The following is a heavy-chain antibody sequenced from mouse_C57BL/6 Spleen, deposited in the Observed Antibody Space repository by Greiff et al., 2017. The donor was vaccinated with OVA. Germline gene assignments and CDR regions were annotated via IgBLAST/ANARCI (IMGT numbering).Heavy chain of an antibody. J-gene: IGHJ2*01. Sequence: EVMLVESGPGLAKPSQTLSLTCSVTGYSITSDYWNWIRKFPGNKLEYMGYISYSGSTYYNPSLKSRISITRDTSKNQYFLQLNSVNTEDTATYYCVRSLTGTGYFDDWGQGTTLTVSS. CDR1: GYSITSDY. V-gene: IGHV3-8*01. D-gene: IGHD4-1*01. CDR2: ISYSGST. CDR3: VRSLTGTGYFDD.